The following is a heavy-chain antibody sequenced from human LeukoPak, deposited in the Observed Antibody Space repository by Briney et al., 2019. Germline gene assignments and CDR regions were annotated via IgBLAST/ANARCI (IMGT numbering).Heavy chain of an antibody. Sequence: ASVKVSCKASGYTFTSYYMHWVRQAPGQGLEWMGIINPSGGSTSYAQKFQGRVTMTRDTSTSTVYMELSSLRSEDTAVYYCARDPSTRNYYYSSGYYYFDYWGQGTLVTGSS. CDR3: ARDPSTRNYYYSSGYYYFDY. J-gene: IGHJ4*02. CDR2: INPSGGST. CDR1: GYTFTSYY. V-gene: IGHV1-46*01. D-gene: IGHD3-22*01.